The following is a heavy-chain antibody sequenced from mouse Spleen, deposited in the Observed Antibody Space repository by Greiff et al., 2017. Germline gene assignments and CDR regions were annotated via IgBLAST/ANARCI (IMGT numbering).Heavy chain of an antibody. CDR3: ARVPYDPLYAMDY. V-gene: IGHV7-3*02. Sequence: EVMLVESGGGLVQPGGSLRLSCATSGFTFTDYYMSWVRQPPGKALEWLGFIRNKANGYTTEYSASVKGRFTISRDNSQSILYLQMNTLRAEDSATYYCARVPYDPLYAMDYWGQGTSVTVSS. CDR2: IRNKANGYTT. D-gene: IGHD2-3*01. CDR1: GFTFTDYY. J-gene: IGHJ4*01.